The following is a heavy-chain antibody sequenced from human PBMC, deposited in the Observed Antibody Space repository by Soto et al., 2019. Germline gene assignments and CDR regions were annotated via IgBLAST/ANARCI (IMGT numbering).Heavy chain of an antibody. CDR1: GYTLTELS. Sequence: SVKVSCKVSGYTLTELSMHWVRQAPGQGLEWMGGIIPIFGTANYAQKFQGRVTITADESTSTAYMELSSLRSEDTAVYYCASPPSYGSGSYFTYYYYYGMDVWGQGTTVTVSS. J-gene: IGHJ6*02. CDR2: IIPIFGTA. D-gene: IGHD3-10*01. V-gene: IGHV1-69*13. CDR3: ASPPSYGSGSYFTYYYYYGMDV.